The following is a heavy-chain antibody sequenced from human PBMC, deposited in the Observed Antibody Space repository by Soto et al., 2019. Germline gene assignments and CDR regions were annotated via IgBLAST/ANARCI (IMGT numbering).Heavy chain of an antibody. CDR1: GGTFSSYA. D-gene: IGHD2-21*01. CDR2: IIPIFGTA. Sequence: QVQLVQSGAEVKKPGSSVKVSCKASGGTFSSYAISWVRQAPGQGLEWMGGIIPIFGTANYAQKFQGRVTISADESTSKAYMELSSLRSEDTAVYYCARASYCGGDCYYDGMDVWGQGTTVTVYS. J-gene: IGHJ6*02. CDR3: ARASYCGGDCYYDGMDV. V-gene: IGHV1-69*01.